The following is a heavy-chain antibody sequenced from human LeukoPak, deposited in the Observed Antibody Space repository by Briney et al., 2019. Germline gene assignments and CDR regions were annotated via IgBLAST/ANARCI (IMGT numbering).Heavy chain of an antibody. J-gene: IGHJ3*02. Sequence: PSETLSLTCTVSGGSISSSSYYWGWIRQPPGTGLEWIGSIYYSGSTYYNPSLKSRVTISVDTSKNQFSLKLSSVTAADTAVYYCARVGYCSGGSCYSGGDAFDIWGQGTMVTVSS. V-gene: IGHV4-39*01. CDR2: IYYSGST. CDR3: ARVGYCSGGSCYSGGDAFDI. CDR1: GGSISSSSYY. D-gene: IGHD2-15*01.